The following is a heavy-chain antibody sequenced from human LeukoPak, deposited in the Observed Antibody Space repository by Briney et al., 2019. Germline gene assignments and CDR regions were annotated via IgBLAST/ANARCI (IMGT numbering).Heavy chain of an antibody. V-gene: IGHV3-23*01. CDR3: AESSSGFDY. CDR1: GFTFRSYA. CDR2: ISGSGSGGST. J-gene: IGHJ4*02. D-gene: IGHD1-1*01. Sequence: GGSLRLSCAASGFTFRSYAMGWVRRAPGKGLEWVSAISGSGSGGSTYYADSVKGRFTISRDNSKNTLYLQMNSLRAEDTAVYYCAESSSGFDYWGQGTLVTVSS.